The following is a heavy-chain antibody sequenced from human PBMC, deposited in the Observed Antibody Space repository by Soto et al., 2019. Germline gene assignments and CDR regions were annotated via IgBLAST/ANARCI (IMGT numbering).Heavy chain of an antibody. Sequence: ASVKVSCKTSGYTFTSYDINWVRQATGQGLEWMGWMNPNSGKTGYAQKFQGRVTMTGNTSISTAYMELSSLRSEDTAVYYCARDYYDPSGLRGTVYNCGMDVWGQGTKVTVSS. CDR1: GYTFTSYD. CDR2: MNPNSGKT. CDR3: ARDYYDPSGLRGTVYNCGMDV. D-gene: IGHD3-22*01. J-gene: IGHJ6*02. V-gene: IGHV1-8*01.